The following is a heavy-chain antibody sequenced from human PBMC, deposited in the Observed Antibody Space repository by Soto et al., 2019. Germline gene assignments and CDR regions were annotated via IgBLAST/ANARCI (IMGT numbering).Heavy chain of an antibody. Sequence: EVQLLESGGGLVQPGGSLRLSCAASGFTFSSYGMSWVRQAPGKGLEWVSGISGSGGSTYYADSVKGRFTISRDNSKNTLYLQMHSLRAEDTAVYYCAKKGQGTYHLEYWGQGTLVTVSS. J-gene: IGHJ4*02. CDR3: AKKGQGTYHLEY. CDR2: ISGSGGST. V-gene: IGHV3-23*01. D-gene: IGHD2-2*01. CDR1: GFTFSSYG.